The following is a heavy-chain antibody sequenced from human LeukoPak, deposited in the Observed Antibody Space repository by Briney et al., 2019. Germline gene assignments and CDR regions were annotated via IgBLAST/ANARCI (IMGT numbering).Heavy chain of an antibody. D-gene: IGHD6-13*01. V-gene: IGHV4-59*01. CDR2: IYYSGST. J-gene: IGHJ4*02. CDR3: ARSSSWVYYFDY. CDR1: GGSISSYY. Sequence: SETLSLTCTVSGGSISSYYWSWIRQPPGKGLEWIGYIYYSGSTNYNPSLKSRVTISVDTSKNQFSLKLSSVTAADTAVYYCARSSSWVYYFDYWGQGTLVTVSS.